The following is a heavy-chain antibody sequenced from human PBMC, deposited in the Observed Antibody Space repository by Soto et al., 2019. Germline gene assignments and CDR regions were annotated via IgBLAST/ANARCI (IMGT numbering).Heavy chain of an antibody. Sequence: QVQLVQSGAEVKKPGASVKVSCKASGYTFTSYAITWVRQAPGQGLEWMGWISSYNGNTNYAEKLQGRVTMTTDTSTNTVYMELRSLRSDDTAVYYCATVSSRYSSSWYQGYWGQGTLVTVSS. J-gene: IGHJ4*02. CDR3: ATVSSRYSSSWYQGY. CDR2: ISSYNGNT. CDR1: GYTFTSYA. V-gene: IGHV1-18*01. D-gene: IGHD6-13*01.